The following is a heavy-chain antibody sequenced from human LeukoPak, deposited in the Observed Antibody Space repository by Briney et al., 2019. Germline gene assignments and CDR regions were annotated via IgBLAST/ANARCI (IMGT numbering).Heavy chain of an antibody. V-gene: IGHV3-21*01. Sequence: GGSLRLSCAASGFTFSSYSMNWVRQAPGKGLEWVSSISSSSSYIYYADSVKGRFTISRDNAKNSLYLQMNSLRAEDTAVYYCARDQNGVNIVVVPAAISFDYWGQGTLVTVSS. CDR3: ARDQNGVNIVVVPAAISFDY. CDR2: ISSSSSYI. CDR1: GFTFSSYS. J-gene: IGHJ4*02. D-gene: IGHD2-2*01.